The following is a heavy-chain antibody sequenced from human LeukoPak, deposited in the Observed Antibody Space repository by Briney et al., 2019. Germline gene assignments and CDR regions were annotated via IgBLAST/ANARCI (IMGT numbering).Heavy chain of an antibody. D-gene: IGHD7-27*01. J-gene: IGHJ3*02. Sequence: GGSLRFSCAASGFTFSSYAMHWVRQAPGKGLEWVAVISYDGSNKYYADSVKGRFTISRDNSKNTVYLQMNSLRAEDTAIYYCAKDRLSKWGLDAFDIWGQGTMVTVSS. CDR3: AKDRLSKWGLDAFDI. V-gene: IGHV3-30-3*02. CDR2: ISYDGSNK. CDR1: GFTFSSYA.